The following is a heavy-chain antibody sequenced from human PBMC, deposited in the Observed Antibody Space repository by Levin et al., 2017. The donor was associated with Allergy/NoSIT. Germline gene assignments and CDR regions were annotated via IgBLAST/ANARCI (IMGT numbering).Heavy chain of an antibody. J-gene: IGHJ5*02. Sequence: AGGSLRLSCVASGFSLSGYSMNWVRQAPGKGLEWVSTISGSGTYINYVDSVKGRFAISRDDAKNSVYLQMNSLRDEDTAVYFCARDQGLAWGQGVLVTVSS. V-gene: IGHV3-21*04. CDR2: ISGSGTYI. CDR1: GFSLSGYS. CDR3: ARDQGLA.